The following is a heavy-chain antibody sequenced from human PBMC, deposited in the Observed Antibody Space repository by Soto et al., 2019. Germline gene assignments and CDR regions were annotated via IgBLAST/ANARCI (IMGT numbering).Heavy chain of an antibody. J-gene: IGHJ4*02. Sequence: QVQVVQSGAEVKKPESSVKVSCKPSGGTFNTYTVNWVRLAPGHGLEWMGRFIPILDMANYAQKFQDRVTITAERSTFTAYMELNSLTSDDTAVYYCAITYCRDNSCPRDFDFWGAGTRVTVTS. V-gene: IGHV1-69*02. D-gene: IGHD2-21*01. CDR2: FIPILDMA. CDR1: GGTFNTYT. CDR3: AITYCRDNSCPRDFDF.